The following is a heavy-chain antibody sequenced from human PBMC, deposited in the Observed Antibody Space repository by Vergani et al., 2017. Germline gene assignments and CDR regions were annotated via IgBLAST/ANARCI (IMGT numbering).Heavy chain of an antibody. CDR3: ARGEIIVVVAATLFNYYYGMDV. CDR1: GGTFSSYA. CDR2: IIPIFGTA. V-gene: IGHV1-69*12. D-gene: IGHD2-15*01. J-gene: IGHJ6*02. Sequence: QVQLVQSGAEVKKPGSSVKVSCKASGGTFSSYAISWVRQAPGQGLEWMGGIIPIFGTANYAQKFQGRVTITADESTSTAYMELSSLRSEDTAVYYCARGEIIVVVAATLFNYYYGMDVWGQGTTVTVSS.